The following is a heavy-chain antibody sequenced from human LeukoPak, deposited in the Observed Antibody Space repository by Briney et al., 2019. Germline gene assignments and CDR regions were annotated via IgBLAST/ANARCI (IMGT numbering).Heavy chain of an antibody. CDR3: AKDRAGDYVLFN. J-gene: IGHJ4*02. Sequence: GGSLRLSCAASGFTFSSYGMHWVRQAPGKGLEWVAVISYDGSNKYYADSVKGRFTISRDNSKNTLYLQMNSLRAEDTAVYYCAKDRAGDYVLFNWGQGTLVTVSS. CDR2: ISYDGSNK. CDR1: GFTFSSYG. D-gene: IGHD4-17*01. V-gene: IGHV3-30*18.